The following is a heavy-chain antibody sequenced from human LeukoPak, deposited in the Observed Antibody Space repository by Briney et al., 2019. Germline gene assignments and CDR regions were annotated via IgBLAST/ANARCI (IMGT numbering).Heavy chain of an antibody. V-gene: IGHV1-58*02. CDR1: GFTFSSSA. CDR3: AAALFCGSPSCQHDAFDI. Sequence: SVKVSCKASGFTFSSSAMQWVRQARGQRLEWIGWIVVGSGNTNYAQKFQERVTITRDMSTSTAYMELNSLRSEDTAVYYCAAALFCGSPSCQHDAFDIWGQGTTVTVSS. J-gene: IGHJ3*02. CDR2: IVVGSGNT. D-gene: IGHD2-2*01.